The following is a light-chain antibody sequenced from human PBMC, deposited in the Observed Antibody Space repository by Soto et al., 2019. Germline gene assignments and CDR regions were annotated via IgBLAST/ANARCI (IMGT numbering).Light chain of an antibody. CDR1: QSVSNF. V-gene: IGKV3-11*01. CDR3: QQRSNWPSIA. Sequence: EIVLTQSPATLSLSPGERATLSCRASQSVSNFLAWYQQKSWQAPRLLRCDASSRATGIPARFSGSGSGTDFTLTISSLEPEDFAVYYCQQRSNWPSIAFGQGTRLEIK. CDR2: DAS. J-gene: IGKJ5*01.